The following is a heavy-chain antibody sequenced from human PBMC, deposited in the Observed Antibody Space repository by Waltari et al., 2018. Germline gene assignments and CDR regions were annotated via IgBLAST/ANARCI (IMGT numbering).Heavy chain of an antibody. CDR2: ISTDGSTT. J-gene: IGHJ6*03. D-gene: IGHD5-12*01. CDR1: GFSLSSYG. Sequence: QVQLVGSGGGVVQPGMSLRLSCAVSGFSLSSYGMHWVRQALGKGLEWVAVISTDGSTTGYADSVKCRVNISRDSSKNTLYLQMSSLRVEDTAIYYSAKNLATTLVHYRDVWGKGTTVTVSS. V-gene: IGHV3-30*18. CDR3: AKNLATTLVHYRDV.